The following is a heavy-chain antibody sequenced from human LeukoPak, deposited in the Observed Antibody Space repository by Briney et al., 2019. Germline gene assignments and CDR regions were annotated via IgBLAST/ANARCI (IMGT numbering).Heavy chain of an antibody. Sequence: ASVKVSCTASGYTFTGYYMHWVRQAPGQGLEWRGWINPNSGGTNYAQKFQGRVTMTRDKSISTAYMELSRLRSDDTAVYYCVVVAAKFGYWGQGTLVTVSS. CDR2: INPNSGGT. J-gene: IGHJ4*02. CDR3: VVVAAKFGY. V-gene: IGHV1-2*02. CDR1: GYTFTGYY. D-gene: IGHD2-15*01.